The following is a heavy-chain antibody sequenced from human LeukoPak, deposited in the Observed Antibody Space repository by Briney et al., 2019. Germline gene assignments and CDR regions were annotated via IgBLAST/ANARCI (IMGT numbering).Heavy chain of an antibody. CDR3: ARVIAVAGYYYYYYMDV. CDR1: GFTVSSNY. Sequence: GGSLRLSCAASGFTVSSNYMSWVRQAPGKGLEWVSIIYSVGSTYYADSVKGRFTISRDNSKNTLYLQMNSLRAEDTAVYYCARVIAVAGYYYYYYMDVWGKGTTVTISS. D-gene: IGHD6-19*01. CDR2: IYSVGST. J-gene: IGHJ6*03. V-gene: IGHV3-53*01.